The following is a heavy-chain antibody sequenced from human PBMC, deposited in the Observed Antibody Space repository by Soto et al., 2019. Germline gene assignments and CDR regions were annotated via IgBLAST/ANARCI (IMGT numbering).Heavy chain of an antibody. CDR1: RYNFSGCF. J-gene: IGHJ6*02. V-gene: IGHV1-2*06. Sequence: QVQLVQSGAEMKNPGASVKVSCKASRYNFSGCFIHWVRQAPGQGPEWMGRKYLNTGDINYAQKYQGRDTMTDATSINTDYMELRGLTSGDTAVYYSAGELLRGLDVWGQGTIVTVSS. D-gene: IGHD2-21*01. CDR2: KYLNTGDI. CDR3: AGELLRGLDV.